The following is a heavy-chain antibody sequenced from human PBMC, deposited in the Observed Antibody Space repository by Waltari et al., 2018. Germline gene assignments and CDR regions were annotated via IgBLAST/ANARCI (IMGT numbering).Heavy chain of an antibody. CDR3: ATSMAVAGKGRGWFDS. V-gene: IGHV3-53*01. Sequence: EVQLVESGGGLIQPGGSLRLSCAASGFTVRNYMSWVRQAPGKGLEWGSVIYTVGSTDYADSVKGRLTISRDNSKNTLYLQMNSLRAEDTAVYYCATSMAVAGKGRGWFDSWGQGTLVTVSS. J-gene: IGHJ5*01. CDR1: GFTVRNY. CDR2: IYTVGST. D-gene: IGHD6-19*01.